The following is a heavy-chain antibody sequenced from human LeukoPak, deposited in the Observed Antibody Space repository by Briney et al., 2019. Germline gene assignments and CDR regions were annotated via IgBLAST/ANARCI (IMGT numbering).Heavy chain of an antibody. Sequence: GGSLRLSCEASGFTFSDFYMSWIRQAPGQGLEWLSYFSTTGYTIYYADSVKGRFTISRDNTQNSLFLQMDSLRVEDTAVYYCARDYASEYMDVWGKGTTVTVSS. CDR2: FSTTGYTI. V-gene: IGHV3-11*04. CDR1: GFTFSDFY. CDR3: ARDYASEYMDV. J-gene: IGHJ6*03. D-gene: IGHD3-16*01.